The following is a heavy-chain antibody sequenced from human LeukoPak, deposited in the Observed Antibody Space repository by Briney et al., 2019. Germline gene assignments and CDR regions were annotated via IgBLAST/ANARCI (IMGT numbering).Heavy chain of an antibody. CDR1: GGSFSGYY. J-gene: IGHJ4*02. Sequence: SETLSLTXAVYGGSFSGYYWSWIGQPPGKGLEWIGEINHSGSTNYNPSLKSRVTISVDTSKNQFSLKLSSVTAADTAVSYCARNRGSYASDYWGQGTLVTVSS. V-gene: IGHV4-34*01. CDR2: INHSGST. CDR3: ARNRGSYASDY. D-gene: IGHD1-26*01.